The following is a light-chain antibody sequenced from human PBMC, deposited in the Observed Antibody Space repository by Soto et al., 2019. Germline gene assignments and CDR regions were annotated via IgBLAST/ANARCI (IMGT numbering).Light chain of an antibody. CDR1: RSVSSD. Sequence: EIVMTQSPATLSVSPGERATLSCRASRSVSSDLAWYQQKPGQAPRLLVYGASTRATGMPARFSGSGSVTEFTLTISSLQSEDFAVYYCQQYKNWPYTFGQGTKLEIK. J-gene: IGKJ2*01. CDR3: QQYKNWPYT. V-gene: IGKV3-15*01. CDR2: GAS.